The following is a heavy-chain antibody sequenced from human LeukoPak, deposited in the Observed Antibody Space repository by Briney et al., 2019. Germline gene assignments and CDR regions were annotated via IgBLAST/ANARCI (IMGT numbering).Heavy chain of an antibody. CDR3: ARLFTHYDFWSGYYPWFDP. J-gene: IGHJ5*02. V-gene: IGHV4-34*01. D-gene: IGHD3-3*01. CDR2: INHSGST. Sequence: SETLSLTCAVYGGSFSGYYWSWIRQPPGKGLEWIGEINHSGSTNYNPSLKSRVTISVDTSKNQFSLKPSSVTAADTAVYYCARLFTHYDFWSGYYPWFDPWGQGTLVTVSS. CDR1: GGSFSGYY.